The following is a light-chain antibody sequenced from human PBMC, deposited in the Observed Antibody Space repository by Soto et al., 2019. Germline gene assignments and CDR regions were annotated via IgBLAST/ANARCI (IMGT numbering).Light chain of an antibody. CDR2: GAS. CDR1: QSVSSN. V-gene: IGKV3-15*01. Sequence: EIVMTQSPATLSVSPGERATLSCRASQSVSSNLACYLQKNDQAPRLLIYGASTRVTGIPARFSGSGSGTDFTLTISRLQSEDFAFYYYQQYNNWPRTFGGGTKVEIK. J-gene: IGKJ4*01. CDR3: QQYNNWPRT.